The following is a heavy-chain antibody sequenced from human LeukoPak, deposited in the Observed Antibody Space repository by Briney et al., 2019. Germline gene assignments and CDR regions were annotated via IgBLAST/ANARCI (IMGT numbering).Heavy chain of an antibody. V-gene: IGHV1-18*01. Sequence: AASVKVSCMASGYTFTSYGISGVQQAPRQGLEWMGWISAYNGNTNYAQKLQGRVTMTTDTSTSTAYMELRSLRSDDTAVYYCARDLDSSGYQLNWFDPWGQGTLVTVSS. D-gene: IGHD3-22*01. CDR1: GYTFTSYG. CDR2: ISAYNGNT. J-gene: IGHJ5*02. CDR3: ARDLDSSGYQLNWFDP.